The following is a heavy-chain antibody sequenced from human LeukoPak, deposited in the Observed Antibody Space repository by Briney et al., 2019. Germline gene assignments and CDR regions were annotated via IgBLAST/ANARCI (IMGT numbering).Heavy chain of an antibody. J-gene: IGHJ4*02. CDR3: ARVSSDSRGWYAFDY. Sequence: GGALRVSCAASGVTVSSNYMCWVRQARGEGLEWVAFIHIGGSTNYADSVKGRFSISRDNSKNTLYLKLNSLRAEDPAVYYCARVSSDSRGWYAFDYWGQGILVTVSS. V-gene: IGHV3-53*05. CDR1: GVTVSSNY. CDR2: IHIGGST. D-gene: IGHD6-19*01.